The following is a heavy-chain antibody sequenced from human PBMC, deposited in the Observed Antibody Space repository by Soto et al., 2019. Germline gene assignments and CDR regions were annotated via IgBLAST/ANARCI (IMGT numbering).Heavy chain of an antibody. Sequence: SETLSLTCTVSGGSLSTSDYYWSWIRQPPGKGLEWIGDASGGGSTNYSPSLKSRVTISLDTSKNQFSLKLSSVTAADTAVYHYAGGPRSGRRDYFDYWGQGALVTVSS. D-gene: IGHD6-19*01. J-gene: IGHJ4*02. CDR3: AGGPRSGRRDYFDY. CDR2: ASGGGST. CDR1: GGSLSTSDYY. V-gene: IGHV4-61*08.